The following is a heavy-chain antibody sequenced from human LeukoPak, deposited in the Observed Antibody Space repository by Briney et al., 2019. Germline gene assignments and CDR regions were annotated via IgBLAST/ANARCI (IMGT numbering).Heavy chain of an antibody. V-gene: IGHV1-8*01. CDR2: MNPNGGNT. J-gene: IGHJ6*03. CDR3: AVAATPNYYYYYYMDV. D-gene: IGHD2-15*01. Sequence: GASVKVSCKASGYTFTSYDINWVRQATGQGLEWMGWMNPNGGNTGYAQKFQGRVTMTRNTSISTAYMELSSLRSEDTAVYYCAVAATPNYYYYYYMDVWGKGTTVTASS. CDR1: GYTFTSYD.